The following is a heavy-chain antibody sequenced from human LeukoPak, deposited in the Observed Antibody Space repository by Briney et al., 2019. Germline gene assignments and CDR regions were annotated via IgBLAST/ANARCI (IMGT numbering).Heavy chain of an antibody. J-gene: IGHJ3*02. CDR1: GGSISSSSYY. CDR2: IYYSGST. Sequence: SETLSLTCTVSGGSISSSSYYWGWIRQPPGKGLEWIGSIYYSGSTYYNPSLKSRATISVDTSKNQFSLKLSSVTAADTAVYYCARRTGRDGYRGGAFDIWGQGTMVTVSS. CDR3: ARRTGRDGYRGGAFDI. D-gene: IGHD5-24*01. V-gene: IGHV4-39*01.